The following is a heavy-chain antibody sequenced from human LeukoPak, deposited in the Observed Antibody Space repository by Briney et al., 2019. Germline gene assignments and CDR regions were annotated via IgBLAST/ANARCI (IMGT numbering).Heavy chain of an antibody. CDR2: IQYNGNNK. Sequence: PGGSLRLSCAASGFTFSGFGMHWVRQAPGKGPEWVAFIQYNGNNKYYANSVKGRFTLSRDNSENTLYLQMNSLRAEDTAIYYCAKRDSAGSGTGKYYFDYWGQGTLVTVSS. CDR1: GFTFSGFG. D-gene: IGHD6-13*01. CDR3: AKRDSAGSGTGKYYFDY. V-gene: IGHV3-30*02. J-gene: IGHJ4*02.